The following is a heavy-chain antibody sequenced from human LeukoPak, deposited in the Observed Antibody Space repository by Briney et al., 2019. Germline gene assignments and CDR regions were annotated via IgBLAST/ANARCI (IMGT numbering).Heavy chain of an antibody. V-gene: IGHV3-30*04. J-gene: IGHJ3*02. CDR3: AKGYFEIHDAFDI. D-gene: IGHD3-10*01. Sequence: GRSLRLSCAVSGFTFSTYAMHGVRQAPGKGLEWVAFISYDGRNKYYADSVKGRFTISRDNSKNTLFLQMNSLRAEDTAVYYCAKGYFEIHDAFDIWGQGTMVTVSS. CDR2: ISYDGRNK. CDR1: GFTFSTYA.